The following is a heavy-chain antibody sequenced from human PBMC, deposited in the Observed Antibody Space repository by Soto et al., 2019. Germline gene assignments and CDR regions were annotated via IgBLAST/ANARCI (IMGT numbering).Heavy chain of an antibody. D-gene: IGHD2-2*01. CDR3: ARIVYCSSTSCYEFDP. CDR1: GGSISSSSYY. V-gene: IGHV4-39*01. CDR2: IYYSGST. Sequence: PSETLSLTCTVSGGSISSSSYYWGWIRQPPGKGLEWIGSIYYSGSTYYNPSLKSRVTISVDTSKNQFSLKLSSVTAADTAVYYCARIVYCSSTSCYEFDPWGQGTLVTVSS. J-gene: IGHJ5*02.